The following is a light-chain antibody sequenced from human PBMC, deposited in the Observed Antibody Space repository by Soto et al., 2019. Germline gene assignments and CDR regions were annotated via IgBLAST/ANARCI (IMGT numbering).Light chain of an antibody. CDR2: AAS. CDR1: QSVNSN. J-gene: IGKJ3*01. Sequence: EIVVTQSPGTLSLSPGERATLSCRASQSVNSNLAWYQQKPGQAPRLLIYAASTGATGIPARFSGSGSGSDFTLTISSLQSEDFAVYYCQQYNSRPLTFGPGTKVDIK. CDR3: QQYNSRPLT. V-gene: IGKV3-15*01.